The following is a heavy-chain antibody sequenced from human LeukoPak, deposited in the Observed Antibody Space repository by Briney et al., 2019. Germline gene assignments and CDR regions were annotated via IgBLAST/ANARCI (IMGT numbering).Heavy chain of an antibody. CDR1: GGSISNYY. CDR3: ASLRTGDFDY. CDR2: IYYSGST. J-gene: IGHJ4*02. Sequence: SETLSLTCTVSGGSISNYYWSWIRQPPGKGLEWIGYIYYSGSTNYNPSLKSRLTISVDTSKNQFSLKLSSVTAADTAVYYCASLRTGDFDYWGQGALVTVSS. D-gene: IGHD3-10*01. V-gene: IGHV4-59*08.